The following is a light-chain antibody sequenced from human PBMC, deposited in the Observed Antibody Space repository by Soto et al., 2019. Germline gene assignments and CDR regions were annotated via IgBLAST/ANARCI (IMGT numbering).Light chain of an antibody. Sequence: VAMTQSPSALSASVGDRVTMTCRASQSINKWLAWYQQKPGKAPNLLIYEASSLHSGVPSRFSGSGFGTEFTLTINSLQLDDFATYYCQQYDFLVGTFGQGTKVGV. CDR3: QQYDFLVGT. CDR1: QSINKW. J-gene: IGKJ1*01. CDR2: EAS. V-gene: IGKV1-5*03.